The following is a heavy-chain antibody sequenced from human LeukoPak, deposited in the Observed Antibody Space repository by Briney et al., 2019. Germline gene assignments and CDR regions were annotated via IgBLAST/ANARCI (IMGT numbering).Heavy chain of an antibody. CDR3: ARAHYSGSGGNDY. CDR2: INPNSGGT. CDR1: GYTFTGYY. V-gene: IGHV1-2*02. J-gene: IGHJ4*02. Sequence: ASVKVSCKASGYTFTGYYMHWVRQAPGQGLEWMGWINPNSGGTNYAQKFQGRVTMTRDTSISTAYMELSRLRSDDTAVYYCARAHYSGSGGNDYWGQGTLVTVSS. D-gene: IGHD3-10*01.